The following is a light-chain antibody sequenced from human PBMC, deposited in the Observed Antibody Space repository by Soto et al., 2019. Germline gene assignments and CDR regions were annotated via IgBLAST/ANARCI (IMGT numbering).Light chain of an antibody. CDR2: GAS. CDR1: QSVSSN. J-gene: IGKJ1*01. Sequence: EFVLTQSPGTLSLSPGERATLSCRASQSVSSNLAWYQQKPCQAHRLLIYGASTRATGIPARFSGSGSGTEFTLTISSLQSEDFAVYYCQQYNNWPTWTVGQGTKVEIK. V-gene: IGKV3-15*01. CDR3: QQYNNWPTWT.